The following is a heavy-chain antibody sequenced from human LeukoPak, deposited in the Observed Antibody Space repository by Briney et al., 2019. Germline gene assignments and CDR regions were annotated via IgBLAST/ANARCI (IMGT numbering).Heavy chain of an antibody. J-gene: IGHJ4*02. CDR2: IKVDGSEK. D-gene: IGHD1-1*01. CDR1: GFTFSNFW. Sequence: GGSLRLSCAASGFTFSNFWMSWVRQAPGKGLEWVANIKVDGSEKYYVDSVKGRFTISRDNAESSLYLQMNSLRAEDTAVYYCARKTGTTGEAFDYWGQGTQVTVSS. V-gene: IGHV3-7*03. CDR3: ARKTGTTGEAFDY.